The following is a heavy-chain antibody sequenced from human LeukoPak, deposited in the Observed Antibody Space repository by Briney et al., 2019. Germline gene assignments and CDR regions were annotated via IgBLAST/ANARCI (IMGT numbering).Heavy chain of an antibody. V-gene: IGHV4-4*02. CDR1: GGSISSSNW. J-gene: IGHJ6*02. CDR2: IYHSGST. CDR3: ARVPSSVETSAPPRYYYYGMDV. Sequence: PSETLSLTCAVSGGSISSSNWWSWVRQPPGKGLERIGEIYHSGSTNYNPSLKSRVTISVDKSKNQFSLKLSSVTAADTAVYYCARVPSSVETSAPPRYYYYGMDVWGQGTTVTVSS. D-gene: IGHD5-24*01.